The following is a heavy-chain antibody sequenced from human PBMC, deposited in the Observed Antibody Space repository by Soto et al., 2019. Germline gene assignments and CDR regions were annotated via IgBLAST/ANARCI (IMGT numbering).Heavy chain of an antibody. V-gene: IGHV3-23*01. D-gene: IGHD2-2*02. CDR2: ISGSGGST. Sequence: GGSLRLSCAASGFTFSSYAMSWVRQAPGKGLEWVSAISGSGGSTYYADSVKGRFTISRDNSKNTLYLQMNSLRAEGTAVYYCAKDVVVVPAAIRTANWFDPWGQGTLVTVSS. CDR3: AKDVVVVPAAIRTANWFDP. CDR1: GFTFSSYA. J-gene: IGHJ5*02.